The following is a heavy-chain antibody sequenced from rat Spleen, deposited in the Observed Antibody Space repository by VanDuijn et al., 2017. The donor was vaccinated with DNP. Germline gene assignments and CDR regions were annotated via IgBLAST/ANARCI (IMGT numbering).Heavy chain of an antibody. Sequence: EVQLQESGPGLVKPSQSLSLTCSVTGYSITGNYWGWIRKFPGNKMEWVGHINYSGSTTYNPSLKSRISITRDTSKNQFFLQLNSVTTEDTSTYYCARWRPGYNYFDYWGQGVMVTVSS. CDR1: GYSITGNY. J-gene: IGHJ2*01. V-gene: IGHV3-1*01. CDR3: ARWRPGYNYFDY. D-gene: IGHD1-4*01. CDR2: INYSGST.